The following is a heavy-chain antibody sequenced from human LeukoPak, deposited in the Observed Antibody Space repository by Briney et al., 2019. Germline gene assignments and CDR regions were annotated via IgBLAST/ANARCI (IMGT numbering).Heavy chain of an antibody. V-gene: IGHV3-23*01. CDR2: ISGSGSST. CDR3: ARASYCSGGICYYYY. CDR1: GFTFNSYT. Sequence: GGSLRLSCAASGFTFNSYTMTWVRQAPGKGLEWVSAISGSGSSTYYADSVKGRFTISRDNSKNTLYLQMNSLRAEDTAVYYCARASYCSGGICYYYYWGQGTLVTVSS. D-gene: IGHD2-15*01. J-gene: IGHJ4*02.